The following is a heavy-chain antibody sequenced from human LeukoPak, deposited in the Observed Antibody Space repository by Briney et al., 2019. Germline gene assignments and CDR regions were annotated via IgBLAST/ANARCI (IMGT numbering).Heavy chain of an antibody. D-gene: IGHD6-13*01. Sequence: GGSLRLSCAASGFTFSSYSMNWVRQAPGKGLEWVSSISSSSSYIYYADSVKGRFTISRDNAKNSLYLQMNSLRAEDTAVYYCAKEVGLSAAGTRGDFDYWGQGTLVTVSS. V-gene: IGHV3-21*01. CDR1: GFTFSSYS. CDR3: AKEVGLSAAGTRGDFDY. J-gene: IGHJ4*02. CDR2: ISSSSSYI.